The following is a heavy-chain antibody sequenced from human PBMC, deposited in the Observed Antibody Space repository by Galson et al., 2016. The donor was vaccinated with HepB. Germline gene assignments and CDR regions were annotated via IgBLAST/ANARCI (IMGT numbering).Heavy chain of an antibody. CDR1: GGSISNYY. J-gene: IGHJ6*02. D-gene: IGHD4-17*01. V-gene: IGHV4-59*01. CDR2: IYKSGTT. Sequence: SLTCTVSGGSISNYYWSWIRQPPGKGLEWFGYIYKSGTTNSNPSLKSRVTISLDTSKNQFSLKLSSVTAADTAVSYCARVGTTVTTQALGMDVWGQGTTVTVSS. CDR3: ARVGTTVTTQALGMDV.